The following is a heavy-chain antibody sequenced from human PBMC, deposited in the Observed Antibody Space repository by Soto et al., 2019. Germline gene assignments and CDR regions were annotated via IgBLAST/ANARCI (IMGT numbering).Heavy chain of an antibody. V-gene: IGHV1-3*01. CDR3: ARQTDRSGWYVIYFDY. J-gene: IGHJ4*02. Sequence: ASVTVSCTASGYTFNSYAMHWVRQAPGQRLEWMGWINAGNGNTKYSQKFQGRVTITRDTSASTAYMELSSLRSEDTAVYYCARQTDRSGWYVIYFDYWGQGTLVTLSS. CDR1: GYTFNSYA. D-gene: IGHD6-19*01. CDR2: INAGNGNT.